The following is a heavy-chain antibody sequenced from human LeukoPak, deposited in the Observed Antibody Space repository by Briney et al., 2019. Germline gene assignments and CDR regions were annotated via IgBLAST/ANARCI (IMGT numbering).Heavy chain of an antibody. CDR3: ARVSDYYDSSGYYPYFDY. D-gene: IGHD3-22*01. CDR2: INPIFGTA. V-gene: IGHV1-69*13. CDR1: GGTFSSYA. J-gene: IGHJ4*02. Sequence: VASVKVSCKASGGTFSSYAISWVRQAPGQGLEWMGGINPIFGTANYAQKFQGRVTITADESTSTAYMELSSLRSEDTAVYYCARVSDYYDSSGYYPYFDYWGQGTLVTVSS.